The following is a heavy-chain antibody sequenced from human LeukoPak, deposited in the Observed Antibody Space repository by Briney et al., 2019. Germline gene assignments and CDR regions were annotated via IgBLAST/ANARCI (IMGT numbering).Heavy chain of an antibody. Sequence: GGSLRLSRAAPGFTVNNNYMNWVRQTPGKGLEWVSVIYSGDTIVYANSVKGRFTISRDDSKNTLYLQMNSLRAEDTAVYYCARAGGGSSGPYDYWGQGTLVTVSS. CDR3: ARAGGGSSGPYDY. J-gene: IGHJ4*02. V-gene: IGHV3-66*01. D-gene: IGHD2-15*01. CDR2: IYSGDTI. CDR1: GFTVNNNY.